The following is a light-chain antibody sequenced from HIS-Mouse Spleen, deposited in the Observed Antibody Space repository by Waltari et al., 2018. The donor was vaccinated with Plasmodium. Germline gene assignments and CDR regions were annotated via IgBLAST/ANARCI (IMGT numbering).Light chain of an antibody. J-gene: IGLJ2*01. CDR3: AAWDDSLNGPV. CDR2: SNN. CDR1: SSNIGSNT. V-gene: IGLV1-44*01. Sequence: QSVLTQPPSASGTPGQRVTISCSGSSSNIGSNTVNWYQQRPGTAPKLLIYSNNQRPSGVPDRCSGSKSGTSASLAISGFQSEDEADYYCAAWDDSLNGPVFGGGTKLTVL.